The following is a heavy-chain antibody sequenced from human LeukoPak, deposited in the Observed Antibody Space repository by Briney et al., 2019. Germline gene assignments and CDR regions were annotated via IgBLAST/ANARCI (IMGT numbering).Heavy chain of an antibody. D-gene: IGHD6-19*01. Sequence: PSETLSLTCTVSGGSVSSGSYYWSWIRQPPGKGLEWIGYIYYSGSTNYNPSLKSRATISVDTSKNPFSLKLSSVTAADTAVYYCARVSPIAVAGTDYYYYYGMDVWGQGTTVTVSS. CDR2: IYYSGST. CDR1: GGSVSSGSYY. V-gene: IGHV4-61*01. CDR3: ARVSPIAVAGTDYYYYYGMDV. J-gene: IGHJ6*02.